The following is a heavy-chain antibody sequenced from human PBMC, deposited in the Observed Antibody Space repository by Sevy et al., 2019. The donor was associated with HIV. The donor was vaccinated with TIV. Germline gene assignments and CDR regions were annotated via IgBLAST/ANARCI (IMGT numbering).Heavy chain of an antibody. Sequence: GGSLRLSCVASGFSFSNYWMTWVRQAPGKGLEWVANIKPDGSEKYYVDSVKGRFSLSRDNAKNSLFLQMNSLRAGDTAVYYCARGDYYDGGAFVDAFDVWGRGTVVTVSS. CDR3: ARGDYYDGGAFVDAFDV. D-gene: IGHD3-22*01. CDR2: IKPDGSEK. J-gene: IGHJ3*01. CDR1: GFSFSNYW. V-gene: IGHV3-7*01.